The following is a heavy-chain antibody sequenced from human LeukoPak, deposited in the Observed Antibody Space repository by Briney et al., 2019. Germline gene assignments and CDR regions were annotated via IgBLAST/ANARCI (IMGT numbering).Heavy chain of an antibody. J-gene: IGHJ4*02. CDR3: ARGDEYCSSTSCQISDFDY. Sequence: ASVKVSCKASGYTFTAYHMHWVRQAPGQGLEWMGWINPNSGGTNYAQKFQGRVTMTRDTSISTAYMELTRLRSDDTAVYHCARGDEYCSSTSCQISDFDYWGQGTLVTVSS. V-gene: IGHV1-2*02. D-gene: IGHD2-2*01. CDR2: INPNSGGT. CDR1: GYTFTAYH.